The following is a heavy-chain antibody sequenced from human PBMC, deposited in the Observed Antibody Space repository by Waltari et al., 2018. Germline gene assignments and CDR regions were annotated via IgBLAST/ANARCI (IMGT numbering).Heavy chain of an antibody. V-gene: IGHV3-74*01. CDR2: INSDGGET. CDR1: GFTFNKYW. Sequence: EEQLVESGGGLIQPGESLRVSCAVSGFTFNKYWMNWVRQSPGKGLVWVSRINSDGGETSDSDFVKGRFTISRDNAKNPVYLQLKSLRAEDTAVYFCARVARKTYSSPVPGRDYYYGMDVWGLGTTVTVSS. J-gene: IGHJ6*02. D-gene: IGHD3-22*01. CDR3: ARVARKTYSSPVPGRDYYYGMDV.